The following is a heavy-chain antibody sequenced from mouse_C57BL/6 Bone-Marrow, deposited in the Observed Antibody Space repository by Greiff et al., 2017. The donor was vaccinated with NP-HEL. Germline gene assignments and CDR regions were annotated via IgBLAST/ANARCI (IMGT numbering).Heavy chain of an antibody. D-gene: IGHD1-1*01. V-gene: IGHV5-12*01. CDR3: ARLPTYYGSSYWYFDV. CDR2: ISNGGGST. Sequence: EVQLQESGGGLVQPGGSLKLSCAASGFTFSDYYMYWVRQTPEKRLEWVAYISNGGGSTYYPDTVKGRFTISRDNAKNTLYLQMSRLKSEDTAMYYCARLPTYYGSSYWYFDVWGTGTTVTVSS. CDR1: GFTFSDYY. J-gene: IGHJ1*03.